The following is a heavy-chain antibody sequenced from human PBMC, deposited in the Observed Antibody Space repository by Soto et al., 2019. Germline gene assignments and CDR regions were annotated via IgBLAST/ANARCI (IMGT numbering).Heavy chain of an antibody. J-gene: IGHJ6*01. V-gene: IGHV1-69*12. CDR3: ARDKGRQQLGGNVYYNLDV. Sequence: QVQLVQSGAEVKKPGSSVKVSCKTSGGSFRTSAISWVRQAPGQGLEWMGGIMPVFPTPDYAQKFQGRVNITADESTSTAYMELSSLRSEDTAVYYCARDKGRQQLGGNVYYNLDVWGQGTTVNVSS. D-gene: IGHD3-3*02. CDR2: IMPVFPTP. CDR1: GGSFRTSA.